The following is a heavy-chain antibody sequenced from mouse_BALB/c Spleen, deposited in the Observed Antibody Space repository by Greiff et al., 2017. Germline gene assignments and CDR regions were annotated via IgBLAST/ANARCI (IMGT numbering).Heavy chain of an antibody. D-gene: IGHD2-4*01. CDR1: GYSITSGYY. V-gene: IGHV3-6*02. J-gene: IGHJ4*01. CDR2: ISYDGSN. CDR3: ASNDYDKHAMDY. Sequence: EVKLQESGPGLVKPSQSLSLTCSVTGYSITSGYYWNWIRQFPGNKLEWMGYISYDGSNNYNPSLKNRISITRDTSKNQFFLKLNSVTTEDTATYYCASNDYDKHAMDYWGQGTSVTVSS.